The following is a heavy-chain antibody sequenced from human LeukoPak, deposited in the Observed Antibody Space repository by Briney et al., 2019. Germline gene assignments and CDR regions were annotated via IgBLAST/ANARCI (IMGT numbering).Heavy chain of an antibody. CDR1: GFTFSSYA. D-gene: IGHD5-24*01. J-gene: IGHJ4*02. CDR3: AKGETVEMATMGGDY. Sequence: GESLKISCAASGFTFSSYAMSWVRQAPGKGLEWVSAISGSGGSTYYADSVKGRFTISRDNSKNTLYLQMNSLRAEDTAVYYCAKGETVEMATMGGDYWGQGTLVTVSS. CDR2: ISGSGGST. V-gene: IGHV3-23*01.